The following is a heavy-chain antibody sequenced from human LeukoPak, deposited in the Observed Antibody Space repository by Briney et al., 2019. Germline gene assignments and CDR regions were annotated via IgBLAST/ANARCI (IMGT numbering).Heavy chain of an antibody. CDR1: GGSISSYY. V-gene: IGHV4-59*12. D-gene: IGHD4-17*01. CDR2: IYYSGST. CDR3: AGIYGDYSDFDY. Sequence: SETLSLTCTVSGGSISSYYWSWIRQPPGKGLEWIGYIYYSGSTNYNPSLKSRVTISVDTSKNQFSLKLSSVTAADTAIYYCAGIYGDYSDFDYWGQGTLVTVSS. J-gene: IGHJ4*02.